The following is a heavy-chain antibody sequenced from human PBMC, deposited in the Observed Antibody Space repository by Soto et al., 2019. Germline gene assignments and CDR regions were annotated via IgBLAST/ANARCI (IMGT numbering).Heavy chain of an antibody. CDR2: IIPIFGTA. J-gene: IGHJ5*02. V-gene: IGHV1-69*13. D-gene: IGHD6-19*01. CDR1: GYTFTGYY. CDR3: ARTKRQWLVWFDP. Sequence: SVKVSCKASGYTFTGYYMHWVRQAPGQGLEWMGGIIPIFGTANYAQKSQGRVTITADESTSTAYMELSSLRSEDTAVYYCARTKRQWLVWFDPWGQGTLVTVSS.